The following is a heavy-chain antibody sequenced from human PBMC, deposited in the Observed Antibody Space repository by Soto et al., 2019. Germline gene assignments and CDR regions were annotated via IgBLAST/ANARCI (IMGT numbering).Heavy chain of an antibody. CDR2: INIDGGIT. D-gene: IGHD3-9*01. CDR1: GFTFTDYW. Sequence: GGSLRLSCTASGFTFTDYWMHWVRQPPGKGLVWVSRINIDGGITTYADSVKGRFTISRDNAKNTLYLQMNSLRAEDTAVYYCTKDLTGYYDYWGQGSLVTVSS. J-gene: IGHJ4*02. V-gene: IGHV3-74*01. CDR3: TKDLTGYYDY.